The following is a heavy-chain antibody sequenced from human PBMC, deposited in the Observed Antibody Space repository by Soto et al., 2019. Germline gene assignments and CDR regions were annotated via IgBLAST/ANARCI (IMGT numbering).Heavy chain of an antibody. D-gene: IGHD5-12*01. CDR1: GASIAGGSYY. CDR2: IPSRGRP. CDR3: ARDQYSGYDFAL. Sequence: QVQLRESGPGLVKPSQTLLLTCSVSGASIAGGSYYWSWLRQPPGKGLEWIGYIPSRGRPFYHPSLASRTTISSDTSKNHLPLQLTSVHAAGTAVYYCARDQYSGYDFALWGQGTLVTVAS. J-gene: IGHJ5*02. V-gene: IGHV4-30-4*01.